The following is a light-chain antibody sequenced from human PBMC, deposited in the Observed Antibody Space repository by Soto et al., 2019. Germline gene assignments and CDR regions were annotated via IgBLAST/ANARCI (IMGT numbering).Light chain of an antibody. CDR2: GAS. CDR1: QSVSSN. Sequence: EIVLTQSPGTLSLSPGEGATLSCRASQSVSSNLAWYQQKPGQAPRLLIYGASTRATGIPARFSGSGSGTEFTLTISSLQSEDFAVYYCQQYNNWPPSITFGQGTRLEIK. V-gene: IGKV3-15*01. J-gene: IGKJ5*01. CDR3: QQYNNWPPSIT.